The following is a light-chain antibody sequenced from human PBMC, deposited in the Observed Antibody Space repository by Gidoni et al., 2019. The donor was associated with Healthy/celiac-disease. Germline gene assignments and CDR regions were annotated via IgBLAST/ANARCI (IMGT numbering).Light chain of an antibody. Sequence: SYELTPPPSVSVSPGQTARITCSGDAFPKQYAYWYQQKPGQAPVLGIYKDSERPSGIPERFSGASSGTTVTLTISGVQAEDEADYYCQSADSSGTYVVFGGGTKLTVL. CDR2: KDS. CDR1: AFPKQY. CDR3: QSADSSGTYVV. J-gene: IGLJ2*01. V-gene: IGLV3-25*03.